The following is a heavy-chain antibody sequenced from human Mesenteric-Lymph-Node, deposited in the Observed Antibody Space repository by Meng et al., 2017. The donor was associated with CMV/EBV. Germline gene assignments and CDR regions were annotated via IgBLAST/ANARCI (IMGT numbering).Heavy chain of an antibody. CDR1: GGAVSNGDHS. CDR2: IFYTGST. CDR3: ANDYGSGSYRFDY. J-gene: IGHJ4*02. Sequence: VSGGAVSNGDHSWSWVRQPPGRGLELRGYIFYTGSTYYNPSLKGRVTMSMDRSKNQFSLKLTSVTAADTAVYYCANDYGSGSYRFDYWGQGTLVTVSS. V-gene: IGHV4-30-2*01. D-gene: IGHD3-10*01.